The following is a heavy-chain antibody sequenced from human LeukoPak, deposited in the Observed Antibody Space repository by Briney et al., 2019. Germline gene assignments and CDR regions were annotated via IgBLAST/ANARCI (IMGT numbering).Heavy chain of an antibody. Sequence: PSETLSLTCTVSGGSISTDTLSGGSISSYYWSWIRQPPGKGLEWIGSIYYSGSTYYNPSLKSRVTISVDTSKNQFSLKLSSVTAADTAVYYCASATGTTSIQHWGQGTLVTVSS. CDR2: IYYSGST. J-gene: IGHJ1*01. D-gene: IGHD4-17*01. V-gene: IGHV4-39*07. CDR1: GGSISTDTLSGGSISSYY. CDR3: ASATGTTSIQH.